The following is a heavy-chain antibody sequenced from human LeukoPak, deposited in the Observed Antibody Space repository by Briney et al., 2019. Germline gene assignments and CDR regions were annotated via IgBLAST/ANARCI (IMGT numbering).Heavy chain of an antibody. Sequence: GGSLRLSCAASGFTFSNYGMNWVRQAPGKGLEWVSIITSGVGITYYADSVKGRFTISRDNSKNTLYLQMNSLRAEDTAVYYCAKGDYYDFDYWGQGTLVTVSS. V-gene: IGHV3-23*01. D-gene: IGHD3-10*01. CDR3: AKGDYYDFDY. J-gene: IGHJ4*02. CDR1: GFTFSNYG. CDR2: ITSGVGIT.